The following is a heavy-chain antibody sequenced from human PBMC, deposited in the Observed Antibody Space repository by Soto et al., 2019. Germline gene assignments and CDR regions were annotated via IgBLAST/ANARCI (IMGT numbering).Heavy chain of an antibody. Sequence: GASVKVSCKASGGTFSSYAISWVRQAPGQGLEWMGGIIPIFGTANYAQKFQGRVTITADESTSTAYMELSSLRSEDTAVYYCARDYRRSGSPYYYGMDVWGQGTTVTVSS. CDR2: IIPIFGTA. CDR1: GGTFSSYA. D-gene: IGHD3-10*01. J-gene: IGHJ6*02. V-gene: IGHV1-69*13. CDR3: ARDYRRSGSPYYYGMDV.